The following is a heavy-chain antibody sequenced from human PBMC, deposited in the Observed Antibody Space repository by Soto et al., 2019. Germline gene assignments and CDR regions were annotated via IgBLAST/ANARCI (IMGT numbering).Heavy chain of an antibody. D-gene: IGHD2-2*03. V-gene: IGHV4-39*01. Sequence: PSETLPLTCTVSGGSVSSDSYSWGWIRKSPGKGLEWIATIYSSENTYYNPSLLSRVTISVDTSKNEFSPRLSSMTAADTAVYYCARLNGYCISTNCHGYYGMDVWGQGTTVTVP. J-gene: IGHJ6*02. CDR1: GGSVSSDSYS. CDR3: ARLNGYCISTNCHGYYGMDV. CDR2: IYSSENT.